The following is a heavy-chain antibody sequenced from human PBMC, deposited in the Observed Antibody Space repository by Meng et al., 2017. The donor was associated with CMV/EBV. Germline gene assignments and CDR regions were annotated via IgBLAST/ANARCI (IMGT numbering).Heavy chain of an antibody. Sequence: LSFAASGLTIRNAWMNWVRQAPGKGLEWVGRIKTKGEGGPTDYPAPVKGRFTISRDDSKNTLHLQMNSLKIEDTAVYFCTTGSVEGYWGQGTLVTVSS. CDR1: GLTIRNAW. V-gene: IGHV3-15*07. D-gene: IGHD4-23*01. CDR2: IKTKGEGGPT. CDR3: TTGSVEGY. J-gene: IGHJ4*02.